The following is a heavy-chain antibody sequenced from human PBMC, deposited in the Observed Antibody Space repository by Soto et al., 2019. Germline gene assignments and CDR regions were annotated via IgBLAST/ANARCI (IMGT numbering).Heavy chain of an antibody. CDR2: VSAYNRNT. J-gene: IGHJ4*02. CDR3: AGERRWEPLLY. V-gene: IGHV1-18*01. Sequence: QVQLVQSGPEVKKPGASVKVSCKGSGYTFSNYGVTWVRQAPGQGLERLGWVSAYNRNTDYAQKFEDRATMTIDTSTNPAYLELRGLTPDDTAVYYCAGERRWEPLLYWGQGTL. D-gene: IGHD1-26*01. CDR1: GYTFSNYG.